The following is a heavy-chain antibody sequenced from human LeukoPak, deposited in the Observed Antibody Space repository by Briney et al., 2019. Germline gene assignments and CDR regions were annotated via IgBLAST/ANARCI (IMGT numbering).Heavy chain of an antibody. CDR1: GYTFTSYY. D-gene: IGHD2-2*01. CDR2: INPSGGST. CDR3: ARDSGIVVVPAAPPGDY. V-gene: IGHV1-46*01. J-gene: IGHJ4*02. Sequence: ASVRVSCKASGYTFTSYYMHWVRQAPGQRLEWMGIINPSGGSTSYAQKFQGRVTMTRDTSTSKVCMELSSLRSEDTAVYYCARDSGIVVVPAAPPGDYWGQGTLVTVSS.